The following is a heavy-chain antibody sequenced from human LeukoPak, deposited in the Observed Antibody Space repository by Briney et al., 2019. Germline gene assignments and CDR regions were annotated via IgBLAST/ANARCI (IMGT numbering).Heavy chain of an antibody. CDR1: GFTFSSYA. CDR2: ISGSGGST. J-gene: IGHJ3*02. D-gene: IGHD2-8*02. CDR3: AKGKILVVDDAFDI. V-gene: IGHV3-23*01. Sequence: GGSLGLSCAASGFTFSSYAMSWVRQAPGKGLEWVSAISGSGGSTHYADSVKGRFTISRDNARNSLYLQMNSLRPEDTAFYYCAKGKILVVDDAFDIWGQGTMVTVSS.